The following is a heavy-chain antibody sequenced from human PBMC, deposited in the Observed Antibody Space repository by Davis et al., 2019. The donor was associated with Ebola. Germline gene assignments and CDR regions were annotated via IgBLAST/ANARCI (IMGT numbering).Heavy chain of an antibody. Sequence: SETLSLTCTVSGDSISNNFWSWVRLAPGKGLEWLGYIHYTGNINYNPSLKSRVTISVDTSKNQFSLKLRSVTAADTAVYYCARSAWSYGMDVWGQGTTVTGSS. D-gene: IGHD2-15*01. CDR2: IHYTGNI. CDR1: GDSISNNF. V-gene: IGHV4-59*08. CDR3: ARSAWSYGMDV. J-gene: IGHJ6*02.